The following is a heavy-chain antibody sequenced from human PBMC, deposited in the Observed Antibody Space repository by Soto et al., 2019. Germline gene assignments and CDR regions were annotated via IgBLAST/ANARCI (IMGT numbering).Heavy chain of an antibody. CDR2: IYYSGST. D-gene: IGHD3-10*01. CDR1: GGSISSYY. Sequence: PSETLSLTCTVSGGSISSYYWSLIRQPPGKGLEWIGYIYYSGSTNYNPSLKSRVTISVDTSKNQFSLKLSSVTAADTAVYYCARVKMSGLLWFGELYRNLDYYYYYYMDVWGKGTTVTVSS. CDR3: ARVKMSGLLWFGELYRNLDYYYYYYMDV. J-gene: IGHJ6*03. V-gene: IGHV4-59*01.